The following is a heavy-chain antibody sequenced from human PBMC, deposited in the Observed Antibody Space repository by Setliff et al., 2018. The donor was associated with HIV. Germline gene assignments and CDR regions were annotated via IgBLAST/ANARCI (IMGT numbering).Heavy chain of an antibody. CDR2: INHSGRT. Sequence: ASETLSLTCAVYGGSFSGYHWNWIRQPPGKGLEWIGEINHSGRTNYNPSLKSRVTTSVDTSKNQFSLKLRSVTAADTAMYYCARVSITYWYSIPTFYYYYMDVWGKGTKVTVSS. D-gene: IGHD2-15*01. CDR1: GGSFSGYH. J-gene: IGHJ6*03. V-gene: IGHV4-34*01. CDR3: ARVSITYWYSIPTFYYYYMDV.